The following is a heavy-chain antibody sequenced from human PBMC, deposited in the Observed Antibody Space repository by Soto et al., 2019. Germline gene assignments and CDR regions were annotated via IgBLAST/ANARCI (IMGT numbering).Heavy chain of an antibody. CDR1: GGSISSSSYY. CDR3: ARVGLVIPPVFDMDV. J-gene: IGHJ6*04. CDR2: IYYSGST. Sequence: QLQLQESGPGLVKPSETLSLTCTVSGGSISSSSYYWGWIRQPPGKGLEWIGSIYYSGSTYYNPSLKSRVTISVDTSKNQISLKLSSVTAADTAVYYCARVGLVIPPVFDMDVWGKGTTVTVSS. D-gene: IGHD3-3*01. V-gene: IGHV4-39*01.